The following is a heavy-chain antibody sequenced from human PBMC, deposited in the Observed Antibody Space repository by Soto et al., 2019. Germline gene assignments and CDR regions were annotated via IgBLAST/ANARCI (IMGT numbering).Heavy chain of an antibody. V-gene: IGHV1-69*13. CDR2: IIPIFGTA. D-gene: IGHD2-21*02. CDR1: GGTFSRYA. Sequence: ASVKVSCKASGGTFSRYAISWVRQAPGQGLEWMGGIIPIFGTANYAQKFQGRVTITADESTSTAYMELSSLRSEDTAVYYCARKAFCGGDCYSDYYYYGMDVWGQGTTVTVSS. CDR3: ARKAFCGGDCYSDYYYYGMDV. J-gene: IGHJ6*02.